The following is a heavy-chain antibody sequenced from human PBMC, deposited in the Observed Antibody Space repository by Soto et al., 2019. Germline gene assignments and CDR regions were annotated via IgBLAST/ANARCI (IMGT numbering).Heavy chain of an antibody. V-gene: IGHV3-9*01. CDR1: GFTFDDYA. Sequence: GGSLRLSCAASGFTFDDYAMHWVRQAPGKGLEWVSGISWNSGSIGYADSVKGRFTISRDNAKNSLYLQMNSLRAEDTALYYCATLWFGESHFDYWGQGTLVTVSS. CDR2: ISWNSGSI. J-gene: IGHJ4*02. CDR3: ATLWFGESHFDY. D-gene: IGHD3-10*01.